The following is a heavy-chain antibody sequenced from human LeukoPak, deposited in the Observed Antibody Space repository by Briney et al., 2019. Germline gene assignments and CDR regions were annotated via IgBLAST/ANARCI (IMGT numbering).Heavy chain of an antibody. CDR3: ARLPKYSSSDY. V-gene: IGHV4-34*01. CDR2: INHSGST. Sequence: SETLSLTCAVYGGSFSGYYWSWIRQPPGKGLEWIGEINHSGSTNYNPSLESRVTISVDTSKNQFSLKLSSVTAADTAVYYCARLPKYSSSDYWGQGTMVTVSS. D-gene: IGHD6-13*01. CDR1: GGSFSGYY. J-gene: IGHJ3*01.